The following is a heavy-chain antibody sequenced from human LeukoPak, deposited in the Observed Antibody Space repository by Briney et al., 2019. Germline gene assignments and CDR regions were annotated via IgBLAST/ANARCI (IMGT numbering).Heavy chain of an antibody. J-gene: IGHJ4*02. V-gene: IGHV3-7*01. Sequence: GGSLRLSCPASGFTFRIFWMSWDRQAPGQGLEWVDNIKQDGSAKYYVDSVKGRFTISRDNARKSLYLEMNNLGAEDTAIYYCATSYDSSGNNWGQGTLVTVSS. CDR3: ATSYDSSGNN. CDR1: GFTFRIFW. D-gene: IGHD3-22*01. CDR2: IKQDGSAK.